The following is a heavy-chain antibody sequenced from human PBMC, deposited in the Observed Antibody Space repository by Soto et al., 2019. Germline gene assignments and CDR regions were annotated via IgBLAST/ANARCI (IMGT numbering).Heavy chain of an antibody. CDR2: IFYNGRT. D-gene: IGHD5-12*01. Sequence: QVPLQESGPGLVKPSETLSLTCSVSGGPISSRNYYCGWVRRAPGRVPVWIGNIFYNGRTDYNPSCQSRLSISVFPPKEQFSLKRGPGNAADTSIYYCARGGFRADDESHCFDPWGHGTLVTVSS. CDR1: GGPISSRNYY. CDR3: ARGGFRADDESHCFDP. V-gene: IGHV4-39*01. J-gene: IGHJ5*02.